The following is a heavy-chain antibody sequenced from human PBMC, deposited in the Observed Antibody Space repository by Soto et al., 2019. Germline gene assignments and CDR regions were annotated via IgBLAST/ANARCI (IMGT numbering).Heavy chain of an antibody. CDR2: INHSGST. J-gene: IGHJ4*02. V-gene: IGHV4-34*01. CDR1: GWSFRGYY. CDR3: PRNGEEQLVAYYFDY. D-gene: IGHD6-6*01. Sequence: SETLSLTCAFDGWSFRGYYCNSIRQPPGKGLEWIGEINHSGSTNYNPSLKSRVTISVDTPKNQFSLKLSSVPAADTAVYYCPRNGEEQLVAYYFDYWRQRTLVIVSS.